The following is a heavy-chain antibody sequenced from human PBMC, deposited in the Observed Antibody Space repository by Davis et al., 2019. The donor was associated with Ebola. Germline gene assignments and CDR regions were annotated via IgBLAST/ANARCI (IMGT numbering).Heavy chain of an antibody. V-gene: IGHV3-21*04. CDR1: GFTFSSYS. CDR3: AKDQFLEWLSLGGMDV. J-gene: IGHJ6*02. D-gene: IGHD3-3*01. Sequence: GGSLRLSCAASGFTFSSYSMNWVRQVPGKGLEWVSSISSSSSYIYYADSVKGRFTISRDNSKNTLYLQMNSLRAEDTAVYYCAKDQFLEWLSLGGMDVWGQGTTVTVSS. CDR2: ISSSSSYI.